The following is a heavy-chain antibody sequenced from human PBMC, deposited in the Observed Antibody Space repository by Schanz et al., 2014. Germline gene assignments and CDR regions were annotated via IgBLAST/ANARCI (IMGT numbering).Heavy chain of an antibody. Sequence: VQLVESGGGVVQPGGSLRLSCAASGFTFSGYAMSWVRQAPGKGLEWVSSITTGGNTYYRDSVKGRFIVSRDNSKNTLYLEMNRLRVDDTAVYYCSKDKQGSRSDDSWGQGTLVTVSS. CDR2: ITTGGNT. CDR3: SKDKQGSRSDDS. J-gene: IGHJ5*01. D-gene: IGHD2-15*01. CDR1: GFTFSGYA. V-gene: IGHV3-23*04.